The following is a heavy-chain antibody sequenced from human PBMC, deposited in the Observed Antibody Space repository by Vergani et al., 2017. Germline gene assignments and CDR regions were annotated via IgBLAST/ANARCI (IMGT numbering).Heavy chain of an antibody. CDR1: GFTFSSYS. Sequence: EVQLLESGGGLVQPGGSLRLSCAASGFTFSSYSMNWVRQAPGKGLEWVSSISSSSSYIYYADSVKGRFTISRDNAKNSLYLQMNSLRAEDTAVYYCARDNTAMVPYYYYYYGMDVWGQGTTVTVSS. CDR3: ARDNTAMVPYYYYYYGMDV. CDR2: ISSSSSYI. D-gene: IGHD5-18*01. V-gene: IGHV3-21*01. J-gene: IGHJ6*02.